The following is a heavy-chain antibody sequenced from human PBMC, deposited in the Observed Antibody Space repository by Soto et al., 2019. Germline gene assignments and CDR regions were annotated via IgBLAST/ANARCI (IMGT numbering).Heavy chain of an antibody. Sequence: QITLKESGPTLVKPTETLTLTCTFSGFSLSTGGVGVGWIRQPPGKALEWLALIYWDDEKRYSPSLKSRLTVTKDTSKNQVVPTMPNVDPVDTATYYCAHKRLVPGAIVFDYWGQGTLVTVSS. V-gene: IGHV2-5*02. D-gene: IGHD2-2*01. CDR1: GFSLSTGGVG. CDR3: AHKRLVPGAIVFDY. CDR2: IYWDDEK. J-gene: IGHJ4*02.